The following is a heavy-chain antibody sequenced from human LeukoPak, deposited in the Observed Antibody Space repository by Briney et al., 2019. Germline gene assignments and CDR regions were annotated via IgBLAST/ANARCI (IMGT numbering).Heavy chain of an antibody. CDR1: GDTFTSYD. Sequence: GASVKVSCKASGDTFTSYDINWGRQATGQGLGWMGWMNPNSGNTGYAQKFQGRVTMTRNTSISTAYMELSSLRSEDTAVYYCARRGWPHDYGDYWVDYWGQGTLVTVSS. CDR3: ARRGWPHDYGDYWVDY. CDR2: MNPNSGNT. J-gene: IGHJ4*02. D-gene: IGHD4-17*01. V-gene: IGHV1-8*01.